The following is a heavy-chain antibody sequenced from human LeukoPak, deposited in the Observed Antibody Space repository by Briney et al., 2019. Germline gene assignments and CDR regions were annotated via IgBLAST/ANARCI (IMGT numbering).Heavy chain of an antibody. CDR1: GHTFTGYY. CDR2: INPNSGGT. Sequence: ASVKVSCKASGHTFTGYYMHWVRQAPGQGLEWMGWINPNSGGTNYAQKFQGRVTMTRDTSISTAYMELSRLRSDDTAVYYCAKNRDSSGWYLDYWGQGTLVTVSS. V-gene: IGHV1-2*02. CDR3: AKNRDSSGWYLDY. D-gene: IGHD6-19*01. J-gene: IGHJ4*02.